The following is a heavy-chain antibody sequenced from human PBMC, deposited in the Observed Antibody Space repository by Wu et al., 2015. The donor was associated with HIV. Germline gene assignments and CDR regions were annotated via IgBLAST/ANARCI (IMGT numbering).Heavy chain of an antibody. CDR1: GGTFSTYV. CDR2: IIPALGTV. CDR3: ARAVRGSRLGYYYYMDV. D-gene: IGHD3-16*01. J-gene: IGHJ6*03. V-gene: IGHV1-69*05. Sequence: QVQLVQSGAEVKKPGSSVKVSCKASGGTFSTYVMNWVRQAPGQGLEWMGRIIPALGTVKYAQNFQGRVTITTDGTDEFTNTAYMELNNLRSEDTAVYYCARAVRGSRLGYYYYMDVWGKGTTVTVSS.